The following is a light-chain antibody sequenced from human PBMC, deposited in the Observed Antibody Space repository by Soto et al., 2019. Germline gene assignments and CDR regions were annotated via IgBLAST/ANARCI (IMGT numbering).Light chain of an antibody. CDR1: QSVRSSY. J-gene: IGKJ3*01. Sequence: EIVLTQSPGTLSLSPGERATLPCRASQSVRSSYLAWYQQKPGQAPRLLIYGASSRATGTPDRFSGSGSGKDFTLTISRLEPEDFAVYYCQQYGRSPFTFGPGTKVEIK. CDR3: QQYGRSPFT. CDR2: GAS. V-gene: IGKV3-20*01.